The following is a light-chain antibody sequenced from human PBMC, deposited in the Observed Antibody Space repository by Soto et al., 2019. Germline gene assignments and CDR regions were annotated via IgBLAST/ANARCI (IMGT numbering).Light chain of an antibody. CDR2: WAS. CDR3: QQYYNTPG. V-gene: IGKV4-1*01. Sequence: DIVMTQSPDSLAVSLGERATINCKSSQSILYSSNNKNYLAWYQQKPGQPPKLLIYWASTRESGVPDRFSGSGSGTDFTLTISSLQAEDVAIYYCQQYYNTPGFGQGTKLEIK. J-gene: IGKJ2*01. CDR1: QSILYSSNNKNY.